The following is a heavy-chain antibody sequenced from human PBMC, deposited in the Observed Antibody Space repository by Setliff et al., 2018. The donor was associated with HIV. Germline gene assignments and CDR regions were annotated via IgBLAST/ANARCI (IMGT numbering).Heavy chain of an antibody. Sequence: GSLRLSCAASGFTFSNYAMSWVRQAPGEGLEWVSAILSTGERTFYADSVKGRFTISGDNSKNTVYLQMNSLRAEDTAEYYCAKELAASGLGYFDSWGRGILVTVS. CDR2: ILSTGERT. V-gene: IGHV3-23*01. D-gene: IGHD3-22*01. CDR1: GFTFSNYA. J-gene: IGHJ4*02. CDR3: AKELAASGLGYFDS.